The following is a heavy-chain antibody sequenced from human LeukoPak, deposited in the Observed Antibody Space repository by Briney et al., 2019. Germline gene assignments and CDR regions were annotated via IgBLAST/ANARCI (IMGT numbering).Heavy chain of an antibody. D-gene: IGHD3-22*01. CDR3: AKDGGGYYTWAFDY. CDR1: GFTFSNFA. J-gene: IGHJ4*02. Sequence: GGSLRLSCAASGFTFSNFALSWVRQAPGKGLEWVSAISGRGRGGSTNYADSVKGRFTISRDNSKDTLYLQMNSLRAEDTAVYYCAKDGGGYYTWAFDYWGQGTLVTVSS. V-gene: IGHV3-23*01. CDR2: ISGRGRGGST.